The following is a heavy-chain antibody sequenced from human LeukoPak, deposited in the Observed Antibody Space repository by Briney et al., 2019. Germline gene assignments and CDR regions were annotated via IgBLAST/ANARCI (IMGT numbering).Heavy chain of an antibody. J-gene: IGHJ4*02. D-gene: IGHD3-22*01. CDR2: MYYSENT. Sequence: SQTLSFTCTVSGVSISSYFWSWIRQPPGKGLEWIGYMYYSENTNYNSSLKSRATMSEDTSKNQFSLNLTSVTAADTAVYYCAGGNFYDGGGHPYHFLYWGQEPPATVPS. V-gene: IGHV4-59*01. CDR1: GVSISSYF. CDR3: AGGNFYDGGGHPYHFLY.